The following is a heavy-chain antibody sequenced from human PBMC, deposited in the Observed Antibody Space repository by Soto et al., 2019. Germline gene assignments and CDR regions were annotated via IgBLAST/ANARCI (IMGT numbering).Heavy chain of an antibody. CDR1: GGSISSGGYY. CDR3: ARDDCGGDCYRYNWFDP. J-gene: IGHJ5*02. Sequence: QVQLQESGPGLVKPSQTLSLTCTVSGGSISSGGYYWSWIRQHPGKGLEWIGYIYYSGSTYYSPSLKSRVTISVETSKNQYSLKLSSVTAADTAVYYCARDDCGGDCYRYNWFDPWGQGTLVTVSS. V-gene: IGHV4-31*03. CDR2: IYYSGST. D-gene: IGHD2-21*02.